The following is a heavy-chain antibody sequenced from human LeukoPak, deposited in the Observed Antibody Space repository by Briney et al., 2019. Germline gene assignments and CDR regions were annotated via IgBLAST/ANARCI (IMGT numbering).Heavy chain of an antibody. CDR3: ARGAVQGLWFGGSFFDY. V-gene: IGHV1-18*01. Sequence: ASVKVSCKASGYTFTSYDINWVRQAPGQGLEWMGWINPNSGGTNYAQNLQGRVTMTTDTSTSTAYMELRSLKSDDTAVYYCARGAVQGLWFGGSFFDYWGQGTLVTVSS. D-gene: IGHD3-10*01. J-gene: IGHJ4*02. CDR2: INPNSGGT. CDR1: GYTFTSYD.